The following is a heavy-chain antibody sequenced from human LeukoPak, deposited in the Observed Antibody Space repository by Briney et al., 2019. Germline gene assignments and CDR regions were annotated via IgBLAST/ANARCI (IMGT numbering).Heavy chain of an antibody. V-gene: IGHV3-53*01. CDR1: GFTVSSNY. CDR3: TRTNTVLVRSLDY. J-gene: IGHJ4*02. D-gene: IGHD3-16*02. CDR2: ISPGGST. Sequence: GGSLRLSCVASGFTVSSNYMSWVRQAPGKGLEWVSVISPGGSTYYADSVKGRFTISRDNSKNTVYLQMNSLRAEDTAVYYCTRTNTVLVRSLDYWGQGTLVTVSS.